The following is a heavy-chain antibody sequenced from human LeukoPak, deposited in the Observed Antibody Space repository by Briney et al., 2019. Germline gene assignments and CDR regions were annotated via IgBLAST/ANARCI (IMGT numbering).Heavy chain of an antibody. CDR2: ISYTGSST. J-gene: IGHJ5*02. Sequence: PGGSPRLSCAASGFTFSSYAMNWVRQAPGKGLEWVSVISYTGSSTYYADSVKGRFTISRDNSKNTLYLQMNSLRAEDTAIYYCGKGTVAGTWGNNWFDPWGQGTLVTVSS. CDR1: GFTFSSYA. D-gene: IGHD3-16*01. CDR3: GKGTVAGTWGNNWFDP. V-gene: IGHV3-23*01.